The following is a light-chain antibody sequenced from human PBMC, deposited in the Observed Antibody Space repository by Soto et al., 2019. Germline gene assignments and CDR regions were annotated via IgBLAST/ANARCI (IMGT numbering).Light chain of an antibody. CDR1: QNIKTY. V-gene: IGKV1-39*01. CDR2: AAS. Sequence: DIQMTQSPSSLSASVGDSVTITCRASQNIKTYLNWYQQKPGKAPNLLIYAASSLHSGVPSRFSGSGSGTDFTLTISSLQPEDFATYYCQKYNGLLWAFGQGTKVDIK. CDR3: QKYNGLLWA. J-gene: IGKJ1*01.